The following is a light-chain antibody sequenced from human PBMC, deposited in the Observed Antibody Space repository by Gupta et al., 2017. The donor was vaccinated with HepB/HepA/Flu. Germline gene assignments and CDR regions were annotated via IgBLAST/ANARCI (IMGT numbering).Light chain of an antibody. CDR3: QQYDKYPLT. V-gene: IGKV3D-15*02. CDR2: GSC. Sequence: EILMMQSPSTLSVSPGERATLSCRASQSISTNLAWYHQKPGQAPRLLIYGSCTRATGIPARFSGSGSGTDFTLTISSLQSEDFAVYSCQQYDKYPLTFGGGTKVEIK. CDR1: QSISTN. J-gene: IGKJ4*01.